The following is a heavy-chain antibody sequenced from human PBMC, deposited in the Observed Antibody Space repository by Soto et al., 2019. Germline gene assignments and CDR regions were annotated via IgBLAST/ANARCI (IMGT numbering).Heavy chain of an antibody. CDR1: GVTGRSYS. V-gene: IGHV3-23*01. Sequence: ASLRLCGPASGVTGRSYSMSWLRQAQGKGLEWVSAISGSGGSTYFADSVKGRFTISRDNSKNTLYLQMNSLRAEDTAVYYCAKAPDYYDSSGYLDYWGQGTLVTVSS. CDR2: ISGSGGST. CDR3: AKAPDYYDSSGYLDY. D-gene: IGHD3-22*01. J-gene: IGHJ4*02.